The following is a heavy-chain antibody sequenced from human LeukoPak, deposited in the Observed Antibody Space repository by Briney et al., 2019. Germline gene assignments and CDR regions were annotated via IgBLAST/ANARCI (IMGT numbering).Heavy chain of an antibody. CDR2: IYYSGST. CDR1: GGSVSGNTHF. CDR3: ARSPAYCGGDCPTGGAFDI. V-gene: IGHV4-39*01. J-gene: IGHJ3*02. Sequence: PSETLSLTCTVSGGSVSGNTHFWGWIRQPPGKGLEWIGTIYYSGSTYYNPSLKSRVTISVDTSKNQFSLKLSSVTAADTALYYCARSPAYCGGDCPTGGAFDIWGQGTTVTVSS. D-gene: IGHD2-21*02.